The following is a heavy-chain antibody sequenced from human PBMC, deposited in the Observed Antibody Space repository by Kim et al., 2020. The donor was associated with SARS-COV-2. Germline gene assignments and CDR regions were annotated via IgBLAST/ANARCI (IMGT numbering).Heavy chain of an antibody. D-gene: IGHD1-26*01. CDR1: GGSISSYY. CDR3: ARALGGWYYFDY. CDR2: IYYSGST. V-gene: IGHV4-59*13. Sequence: SETLSLTCTVSGGSISSYYWSWIRQPPGKGLEWIGYIYYSGSTNYNPSLKSRVTISVDTSKNQFSLKLSSVTAADTAVYYCARALGGWYYFDYWGQGTLVTVSS. J-gene: IGHJ4*02.